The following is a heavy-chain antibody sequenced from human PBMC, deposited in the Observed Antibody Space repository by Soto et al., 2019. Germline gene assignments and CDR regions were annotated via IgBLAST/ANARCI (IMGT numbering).Heavy chain of an antibody. CDR1: GYTFTTFG. J-gene: IGHJ4*02. D-gene: IGHD2-15*01. V-gene: IGHV1-18*01. CDR3: ARQYCSGGSCYGVDY. Sequence: ASVKVSCKASGYTFTTFGISWVRQAPGEGLEWMGWISTHNGDTKYAQKFQGRVTMTTDTSTSTAYMELRSLRSDDTAVYHCARQYCSGGSCYGVDYWGPGTLVTVSS. CDR2: ISTHNGDT.